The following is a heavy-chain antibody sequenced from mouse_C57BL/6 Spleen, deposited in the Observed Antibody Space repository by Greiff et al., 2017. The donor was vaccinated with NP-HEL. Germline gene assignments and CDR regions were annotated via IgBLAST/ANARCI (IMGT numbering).Heavy chain of an antibody. D-gene: IGHD1-1*01. V-gene: IGHV1-15*01. J-gene: IGHJ1*03. Sequence: VQLQESGAELVRPGASVTLSCKASGYTFTDYEMHWVKQTPVHGLEWIGAIDPETGGTAYNQKFKGKAILTADKSSSTAYMELRSLTSEDSAVYYCTRAGGSSTVYFDVWGTGTTVTVSS. CDR3: TRAGGSSTVYFDV. CDR1: GYTFTDYE. CDR2: IDPETGGT.